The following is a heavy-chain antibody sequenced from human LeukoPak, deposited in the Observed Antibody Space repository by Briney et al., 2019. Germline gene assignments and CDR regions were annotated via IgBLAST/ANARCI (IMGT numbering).Heavy chain of an antibody. CDR1: GGSISSYY. D-gene: IGHD6-6*01. J-gene: IGHJ3*02. Sequence: SETLSLTCTGSGGSISSYYWSWIRQPPGKGLEWIGYIYYSGSTNYNPSLKSRVTISVDTSKNQFSLKLSSVTAADTAVYYCARDRGAARPGAFDIWGQGTMVTVSS. CDR3: ARDRGAARPGAFDI. V-gene: IGHV4-59*01. CDR2: IYYSGST.